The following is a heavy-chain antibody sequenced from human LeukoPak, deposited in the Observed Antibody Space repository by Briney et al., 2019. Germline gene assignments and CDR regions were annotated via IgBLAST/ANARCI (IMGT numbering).Heavy chain of an antibody. J-gene: IGHJ4*02. CDR3: VGGYGWFPDY. CDR1: GITLSELW. D-gene: IGHD6-19*01. V-gene: IGHV3-7*04. Sequence: GGSLRLSCAGYGITLSELWMNWVRQVPGKGLEWVANIKQDGSEKKYVDSVKGRFTISRDNAKNSVYLQMNSLRVDDTAVYYCVGGYGWFPDYWGQGALVTVSS. CDR2: IKQDGSEK.